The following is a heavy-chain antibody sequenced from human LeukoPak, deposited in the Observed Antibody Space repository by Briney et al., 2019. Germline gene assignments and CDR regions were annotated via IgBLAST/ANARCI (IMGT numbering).Heavy chain of an antibody. V-gene: IGHV3-30*02. J-gene: IGHJ5*02. Sequence: GGSLRLSCAASGFISSISDMHWVRQAPGKGLQWVAFISYDGSKKHCADSVQGRCTISRDNSKNTLSLQLNSLRPDDTAVFYCSQGLLSWGQGTLLTVAA. CDR1: GFISSISD. CDR3: SQGLLS. CDR2: ISYDGSKK.